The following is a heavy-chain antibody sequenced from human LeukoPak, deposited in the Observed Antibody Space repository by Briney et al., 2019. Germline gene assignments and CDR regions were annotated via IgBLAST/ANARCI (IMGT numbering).Heavy chain of an antibody. CDR1: GFPFSDYS. Sequence: PGGSLRLSCPVSGFPFSDYSMNWVRQAPGKGLEWVSSISSSGDYIYSADSVKGRFTISRDNAKNSLYLQMTNLSAEDTAVYFCVRDLVRGVHPVFYFDLWGRGTLVTVSS. V-gene: IGHV3-21*01. D-gene: IGHD3-10*01. CDR3: VRDLVRGVHPVFYFDL. J-gene: IGHJ2*01. CDR2: ISSSGDYI.